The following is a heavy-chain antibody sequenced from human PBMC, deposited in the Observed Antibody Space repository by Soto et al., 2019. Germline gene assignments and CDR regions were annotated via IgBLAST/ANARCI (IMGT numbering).Heavy chain of an antibody. CDR2: IYSGGST. CDR3: AGLLRIAAAGSSYYYYYGMDV. CDR1: GFTVSSNY. Sequence: GGSLRLSCAASGFTVSSNYMSWVRQAPGKGLEWVSVIYSGGSTYYADSVKGRFTISRDNSKNTLYLQMNSLRAEDTAVYYCAGLLRIAAAGSSYYYYYGMDVWGQGTTVTVSS. J-gene: IGHJ6*02. V-gene: IGHV3-53*01. D-gene: IGHD6-13*01.